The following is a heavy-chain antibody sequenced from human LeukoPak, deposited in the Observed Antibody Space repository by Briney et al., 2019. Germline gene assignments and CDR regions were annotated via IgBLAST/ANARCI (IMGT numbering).Heavy chain of an antibody. V-gene: IGHV3-48*03. CDR2: ISSSGKTK. CDR3: ARDIYGDSCMYV. J-gene: IGHJ6*02. D-gene: IGHD4-17*01. CDR1: GFTFSGYE. Sequence: PGGSLRLSCAGSGFTFSGYELNWVRQAPGKGLEWVSYISSSGKTKFYADSVKGRFTISRDNAKNSLYLQMNSLRAEDTAVYYCARDIYGDSCMYVWGQGTTVTAS.